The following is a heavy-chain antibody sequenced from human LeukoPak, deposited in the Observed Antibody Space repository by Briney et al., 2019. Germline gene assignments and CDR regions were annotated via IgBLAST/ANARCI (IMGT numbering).Heavy chain of an antibody. V-gene: IGHV3-7*01. CDR1: GFTFSRYW. J-gene: IGHJ4*02. Sequence: PGGSLRLSCSASGFTFSRYWMSWVRQAPGKGLEWVAIMKQDGSETYYVDSVKGRFTISRDNGKSSLYLQVNSLRAEDTAVYYCARNLPFDYWGQGTLVTVPS. CDR2: MKQDGSET. CDR3: ARNLPFDY. D-gene: IGHD1-14*01.